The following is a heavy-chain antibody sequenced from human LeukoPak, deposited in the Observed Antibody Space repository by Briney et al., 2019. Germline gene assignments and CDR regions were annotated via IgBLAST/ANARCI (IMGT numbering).Heavy chain of an antibody. V-gene: IGHV1-2*02. D-gene: IGHD3-22*01. CDR1: GYTFAGYY. J-gene: IGHJ6*03. CDR3: ARARYYYGSSGYSYYYYMDV. CDR2: INPNSGGT. Sequence: ASVKVSCKASGYTFAGYYMHWVRQAPGQGLEWMGWINPNSGGTNYAQKFQGRVTMTRDTSISTAYMELSRLRSGDTAVYYCARARYYYGSSGYSYYYYMDVWGKGTTVTVSS.